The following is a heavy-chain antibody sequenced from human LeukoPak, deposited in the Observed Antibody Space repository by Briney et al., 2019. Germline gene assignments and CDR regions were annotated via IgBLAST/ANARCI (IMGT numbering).Heavy chain of an antibody. CDR2: INSDGSST. CDR1: GFAFSSYW. J-gene: IGHJ4*02. Sequence: GGSLRLSCTASGFAFSSYWMHWVRQAPGKGLVWVSHINSDGSSTIYADSVQGRFSISRDNAKNTLYLQMNSLRAEDTAVYYCSSGSYHSDYWGQGALVTVSS. CDR3: SSGSYHSDY. D-gene: IGHD3-10*01. V-gene: IGHV3-74*01.